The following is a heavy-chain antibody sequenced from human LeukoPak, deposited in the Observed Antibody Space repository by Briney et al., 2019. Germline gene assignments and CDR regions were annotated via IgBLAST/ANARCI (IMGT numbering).Heavy chain of an antibody. CDR3: ARWTSTVVTRRFDY. D-gene: IGHD4-23*01. Sequence: GGSLRLSCAASGFTFSNAWMSWVRQAPGKGLEWVGRIKSKTDGGTTDYAAPVKGRFTISRDDSKNTLYLQMNSLRAEDTAVYYCARWTSTVVTRRFDYWGQGTLVTVSS. CDR1: GFTFSNAW. V-gene: IGHV3-15*01. J-gene: IGHJ4*02. CDR2: IKSKTDGGTT.